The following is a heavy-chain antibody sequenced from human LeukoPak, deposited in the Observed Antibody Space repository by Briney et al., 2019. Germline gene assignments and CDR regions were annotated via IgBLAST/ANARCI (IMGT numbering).Heavy chain of an antibody. CDR2: INSGGRST. CDR3: EREGYYGSRGYSIGFSY. CDR1: EFTFSSYW. D-gene: IGHD3-22*01. V-gene: IGHV3-74*01. Sequence: PGGSLRLSCEASEFTFSSYWMHWVRQAPGKGLVWVSPINSGGRSTIYADSVKGRFTISRDNAKNTMYLQMNSLRGEDTAVYYCEREGYYGSRGYSIGFSYWRQRTLDTVPS. J-gene: IGHJ4*02.